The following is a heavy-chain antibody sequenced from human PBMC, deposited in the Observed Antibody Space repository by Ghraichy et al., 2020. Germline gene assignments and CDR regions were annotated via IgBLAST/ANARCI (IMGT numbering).Heavy chain of an antibody. CDR2: IYYSGVT. D-gene: IGHD1-1*01. J-gene: IGHJ5*02. CDR3: ARQSALERPPNNWFDP. V-gene: IGHV4-39*01. CDR1: GGSVSSSSYY. Sequence: SETLSLTCTVSGGSVSSSSYYWGWIRQPPGKGLEWIGSIYYSGVTFHNPSLKSRVTISVDTSKNQFSVKLYSVTAADTAVYYCARQSALERPPNNWFDPWGQGTLVPVSS.